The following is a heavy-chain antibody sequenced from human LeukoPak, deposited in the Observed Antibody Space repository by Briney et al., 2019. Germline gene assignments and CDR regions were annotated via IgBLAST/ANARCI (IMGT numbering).Heavy chain of an antibody. CDR2: ISGSGGST. D-gene: IGHD3-10*01. J-gene: IGHJ4*02. CDR3: AKPASGSERYFDY. CDR1: GFTFSGYA. V-gene: IGHV3-23*01. Sequence: GGSLRLSCAASGFTFSGYAMTWVRQAPGKGLEWVSAISGSGGSTYYADSVRGRFTISRDNSKNTLYLQMNSLRAEDTAVYYCAKPASGSERYFDYWGQGTLVTVSS.